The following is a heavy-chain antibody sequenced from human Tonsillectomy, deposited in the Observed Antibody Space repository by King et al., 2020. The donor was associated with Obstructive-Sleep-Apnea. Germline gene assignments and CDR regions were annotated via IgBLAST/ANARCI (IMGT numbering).Heavy chain of an antibody. Sequence: QLVQSGAEVTTPGASVQVSCQASGYTFTSYAMHWVRQAPGQRLEWMGWINAGNGNTKYSQKCQGRVTITRDTSASTADMELSSRRAEDTAVYYCARGHSSCWNFLGPFDYWGQGTLVTVSS. V-gene: IGHV1-3*01. CDR2: INAGNGNT. CDR3: ARGHSSCWNFLGPFDY. D-gene: IGHD6-13*01. CDR1: GYTFTSYA. J-gene: IGHJ4*02.